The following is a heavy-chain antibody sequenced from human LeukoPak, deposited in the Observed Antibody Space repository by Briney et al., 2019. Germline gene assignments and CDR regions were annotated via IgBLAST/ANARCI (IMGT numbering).Heavy chain of an antibody. Sequence: GGSLRLSCAAPGFTFSTYGVHWVRQALGKGLEWVAFIRYDGSNKYYADSVKGRFTISRDNSKNTLYLQMNSLKAEDTAVYYCAKSGDYYYYYMDVWGKGTTVTVSS. CDR2: IRYDGSNK. CDR1: GFTFSTYG. J-gene: IGHJ6*03. CDR3: AKSGDYYYYYMDV. V-gene: IGHV3-30*02.